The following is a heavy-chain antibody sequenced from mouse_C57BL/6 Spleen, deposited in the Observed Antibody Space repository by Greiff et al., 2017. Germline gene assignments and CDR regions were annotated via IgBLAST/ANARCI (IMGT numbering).Heavy chain of an antibody. J-gene: IGHJ4*01. V-gene: IGHV1-43*01. CDR2: INPSTGGT. Sequence: EVQLQQSGPELVKPGASVKISCKASGYSFTGYYMHWVKQSSEKSLEWIGEINPSTGGTSYNQKFKGKATLTVDKSSSTAYMQLKSLTSEDSAVYYCARNYYYGSTHYAMDYWGQGTSVTVSS. CDR3: ARNYYYGSTHYAMDY. CDR1: GYSFTGYY. D-gene: IGHD1-1*01.